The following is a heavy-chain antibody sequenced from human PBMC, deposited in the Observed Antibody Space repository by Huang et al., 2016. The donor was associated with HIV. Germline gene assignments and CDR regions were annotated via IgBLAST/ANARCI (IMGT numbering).Heavy chain of an antibody. J-gene: IGHJ4*02. Sequence: QVQLVESGGGVVQPGRSLRLSCAASGFTFSRYGMHWVRQAPGKGLEGVAGISYDGRKKFFADSVKGRFTIPRDNSKNTLFLQMNSLRVEDTAVYYCAKGGSAAAVLDYWGQGTLVTASS. CDR2: ISYDGRKK. CDR3: AKGGSAAAVLDY. CDR1: GFTFSRYG. D-gene: IGHD6-13*01. V-gene: IGHV3-30*18.